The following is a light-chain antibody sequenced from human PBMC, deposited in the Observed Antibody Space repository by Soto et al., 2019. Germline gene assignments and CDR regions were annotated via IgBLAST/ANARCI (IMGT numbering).Light chain of an antibody. V-gene: IGLV2-18*02. CDR1: SSDVGSYNR. Sequence: QSALTQPPSVSGSPGQSVTISCTGTSSDVGSYNRVSWYQQPPGTAPKLMIYEVINRPLGVPDRFSGSKSGNTASLTFFGLQAEDEADYYCSSYTSSSTYGFGTGTKVTVL. CDR2: EVI. J-gene: IGLJ1*01. CDR3: SSYTSSSTYG.